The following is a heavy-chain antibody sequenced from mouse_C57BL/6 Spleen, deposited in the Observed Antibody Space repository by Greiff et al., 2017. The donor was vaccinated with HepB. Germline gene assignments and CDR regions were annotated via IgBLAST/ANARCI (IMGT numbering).Heavy chain of an antibody. J-gene: IGHJ2*01. D-gene: IGHD3-2*02. CDR2: INPSSGYT. CDR1: GYTFTSYW. CDR3: ARGKTAQATYFDY. V-gene: IGHV1-7*01. Sequence: QVQLKQSGAELAKPGASVKLSCKASGYTFTSYWMHWVKQRPGQGLEWIGYINPSSGYTKYNQKFKDKATLTADKSSSTAYMQLSSLTYEDSAVYYCARGKTAQATYFDYWGQGTTLTVSS.